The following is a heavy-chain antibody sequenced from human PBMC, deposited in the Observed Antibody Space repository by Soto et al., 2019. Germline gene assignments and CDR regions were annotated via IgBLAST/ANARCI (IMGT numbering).Heavy chain of an antibody. D-gene: IGHD1-26*01. J-gene: IGHJ4*02. Sequence: PSETLSLTCTVSGGSISSSSYYWGWIRQPPGKGLEWIGSIYYSGSTYYNPSLKSRVTISVDTSKNQFSLKLSSVTAADTAVYFCARQQYCGSYSTFFDYWGQGALVTVSS. CDR2: IYYSGST. CDR3: ARQQYCGSYSTFFDY. V-gene: IGHV4-39*01. CDR1: GGSISSSSYY.